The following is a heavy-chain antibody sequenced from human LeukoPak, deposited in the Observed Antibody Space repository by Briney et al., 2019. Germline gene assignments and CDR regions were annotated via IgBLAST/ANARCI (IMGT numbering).Heavy chain of an antibody. CDR2: IYYSGST. CDR3: ARHWPSRVSYYYYGMDV. V-gene: IGHV4-39*01. D-gene: IGHD2-2*01. CDR1: GGSISSSSYY. Sequence: SETLSLTCTVSGGSISSSSYYWGWIRQPPGKGLEWIGSIYYSGSTYYNPSLKSRVTISVDTSKNQFSLKLSSVTAADTAVYYCARHWPSRVSYYYYGMDVWGQGTTVTVSS. J-gene: IGHJ6*02.